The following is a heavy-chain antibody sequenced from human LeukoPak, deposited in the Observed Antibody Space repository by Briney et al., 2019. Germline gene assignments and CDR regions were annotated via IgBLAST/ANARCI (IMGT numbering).Heavy chain of an antibody. J-gene: IGHJ4*02. CDR1: GYTFTGYY. Sequence: ASVKVSCKASGYTFTGYYMHWVRQAPGQGLEWMGWINPNSGGTNYAQKFQGRVTMTRDTSISTAYMELSRLRSDDTAVYYCAREVNTMVRGVIGGYFDYWGQGTLVTVSS. D-gene: IGHD3-10*01. V-gene: IGHV1-2*02. CDR2: INPNSGGT. CDR3: AREVNTMVRGVIGGYFDY.